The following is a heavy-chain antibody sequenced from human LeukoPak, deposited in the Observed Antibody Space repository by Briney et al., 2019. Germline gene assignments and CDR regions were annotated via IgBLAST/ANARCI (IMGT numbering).Heavy chain of an antibody. D-gene: IGHD3-3*01. V-gene: IGHV4-4*07. CDR3: ARDLSIFGVVGHYYYMDV. J-gene: IGHJ6*03. CDR1: GGSISSYY. Sequence: SETLSLTCTVSGGSISSYYCSWIRQLAGKGLEWIGRIYTSGSTNYNPSLKSRVTMSVDTSKNQFSLKLSSVTAADTAVYYCARDLSIFGVVGHYYYMDVWGKGTTVTVSS. CDR2: IYTSGST.